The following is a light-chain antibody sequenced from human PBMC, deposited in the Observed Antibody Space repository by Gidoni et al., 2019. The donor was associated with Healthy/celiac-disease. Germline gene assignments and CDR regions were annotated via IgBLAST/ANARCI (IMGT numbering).Light chain of an antibody. CDR1: QSVSSSY. J-gene: IGKJ1*01. CDR2: GAS. CDR3: QQYGSSPRT. Sequence: EFVLPQSPGTLSLSSGERTTLSCRASQSVSSSYLAWYQQKPGQAPRLLIDGASSRATGIPDRFSGSGSGTDFTITISRLEPEDFAVYYCQQYGSSPRTFGQGTKVEIK. V-gene: IGKV3-20*01.